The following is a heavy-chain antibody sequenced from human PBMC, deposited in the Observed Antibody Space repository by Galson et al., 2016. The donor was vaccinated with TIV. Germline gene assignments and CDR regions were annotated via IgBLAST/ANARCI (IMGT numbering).Heavy chain of an antibody. J-gene: IGHJ6*03. D-gene: IGHD4/OR15-4a*01. CDR1: GYTFTGYY. CDR3: ARDGPNWNYNYYYMDV. Sequence: SVKVSCKASGYTFTGYYMHWVRQAPGQGLEWMGWINPNSGGTNYAQKFQGRVAMTRDTSISTAYMELSSLGSDDTAVYYCARDGPNWNYNYYYMDVWGKGTTVTVPS. V-gene: IGHV1-2*02. CDR2: INPNSGGT.